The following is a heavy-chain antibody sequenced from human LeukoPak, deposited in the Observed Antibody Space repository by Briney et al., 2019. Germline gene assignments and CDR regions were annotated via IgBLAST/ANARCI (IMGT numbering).Heavy chain of an antibody. CDR2: IRYDGNTK. CDR1: GFIFSSYT. J-gene: IGHJ4*02. CDR3: AKPARTDYTDY. D-gene: IGHD1-14*01. Sequence: GGSLSLSCAASGFIFSSYTMNWVRQAPGKGLKWVTFIRYDGNTKYYADSVKGRFTISRDNSKNTLYLQMNSLRAEDTAVYYCAKPARTDYTDYWGQGTLVTVSS. V-gene: IGHV3-30*02.